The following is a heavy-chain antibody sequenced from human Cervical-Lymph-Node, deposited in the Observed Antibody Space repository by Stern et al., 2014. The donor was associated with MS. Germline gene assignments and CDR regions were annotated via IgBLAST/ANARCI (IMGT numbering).Heavy chain of an antibody. D-gene: IGHD6-13*01. CDR1: GYTFTDYG. CDR3: ARGAGPEQGRWFDP. J-gene: IGHJ5*02. CDR2: INTNTGSP. V-gene: IGHV7-4-1*02. Sequence: QMPLVESGSELKKPGASVTVSCKASGYTFTDYGMNWMRQAPGQGLEWMGWINTNTGSPSYAQGFTGRFVFSLETSVSTAYLKISSLKGEDTAVYYCARGAGPEQGRWFDPWGQGTLVIVSS.